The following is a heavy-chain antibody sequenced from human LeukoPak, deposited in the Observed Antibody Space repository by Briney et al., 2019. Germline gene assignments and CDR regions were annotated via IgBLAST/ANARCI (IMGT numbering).Heavy chain of an antibody. CDR1: GYSISSGYY. CDR2: IYHSGST. V-gene: IGHV4-38-2*02. CDR3: ARSTVTPKTGSYYFDY. J-gene: IGHJ4*02. D-gene: IGHD4-17*01. Sequence: PSETLSLTCSVSGYSISSGYYWGWIRQPPGKGLEWIGSIYHSGSTYYNTSLKSRVTISVDTSKNQFSLKLNSVTAADTAVYYCARSTVTPKTGSYYFDYWGQGTLVIVSS.